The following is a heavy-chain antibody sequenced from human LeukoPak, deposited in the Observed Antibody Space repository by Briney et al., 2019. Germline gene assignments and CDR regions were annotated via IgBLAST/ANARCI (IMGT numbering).Heavy chain of an antibody. CDR1: GGSISSSSYY. CDR3: ARSFARITFGGVIAKYYFDY. Sequence: SETLSLTCTVSGGSISSSSYYWGWIRQPPGKGLEWIGSIYYTGSTYYNPSLKSRVTISVDTSKNQFSLKLSSVTAADTAVYYCARSFARITFGGVIAKYYFDYWGQGTLVTVSS. D-gene: IGHD3-16*02. CDR2: IYYTGST. J-gene: IGHJ4*02. V-gene: IGHV4-39*01.